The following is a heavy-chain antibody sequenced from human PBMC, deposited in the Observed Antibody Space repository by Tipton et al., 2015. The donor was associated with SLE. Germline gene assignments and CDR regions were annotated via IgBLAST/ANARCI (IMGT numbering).Heavy chain of an antibody. Sequence: TLSLSCAVYGGSFNDYYWCWIRQPPGKGLEWIGEINHSGSTNYNPSLKSRVTISLDTSKNQFSLKLTSVTAADTAVYYCARHLWFGEPYGMDVWGQGTTVTVS. CDR1: GGSFNDYY. J-gene: IGHJ6*02. CDR2: INHSGST. V-gene: IGHV4-34*01. D-gene: IGHD3-10*01. CDR3: ARHLWFGEPYGMDV.